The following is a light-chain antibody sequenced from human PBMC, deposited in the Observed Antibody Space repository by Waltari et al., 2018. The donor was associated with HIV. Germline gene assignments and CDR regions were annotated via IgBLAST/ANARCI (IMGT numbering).Light chain of an antibody. CDR2: AAS. Sequence: DIQMTQSPSSLSASVGDRVTITCRASQTISSYLNWYQQKPGKAPKLLIYAASSLQSGVPSRFSGGGSGTDFTLTISSLQPEDFATYYCQQSYNPPWTFGQGTKVEIK. J-gene: IGKJ1*01. CDR3: QQSYNPPWT. V-gene: IGKV1-39*01. CDR1: QTISSY.